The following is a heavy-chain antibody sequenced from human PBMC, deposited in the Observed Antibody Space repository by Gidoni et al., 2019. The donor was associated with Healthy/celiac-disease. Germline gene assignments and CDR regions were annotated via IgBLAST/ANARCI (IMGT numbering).Heavy chain of an antibody. J-gene: IGHJ5*02. CDR3: AKGGRRVATTHNWFDP. CDR1: GFTLADYA. Sequence: EVQLVESGGVVVQPGGSLRSSCAASGFTLADYAMHWVRQAPGKGLEWVSLISWDGGSTYYADSVKGRFTISRDNSKNSLYLQMNSLRAEDTALYYCAKGGRRVATTHNWFDPWGQGTLVTVSS. CDR2: ISWDGGST. V-gene: IGHV3-43D*03. D-gene: IGHD5-12*01.